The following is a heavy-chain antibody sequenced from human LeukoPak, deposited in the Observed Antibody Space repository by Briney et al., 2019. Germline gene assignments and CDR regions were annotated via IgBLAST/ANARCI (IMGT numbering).Heavy chain of an antibody. CDR1: GLTFDHYV. V-gene: IGHV3-23*01. J-gene: IGHJ4*02. CDR3: AKRGLPSKYSSGWPRDYYFDY. D-gene: IGHD6-19*01. CDR2: ISGSGGST. Sequence: GGSLRLSCAASGLTFDHYVMHWVRQAPGKGLEWVSAISGSGGSTYYADSVKGRFTTSRDNSKNTLYPQMNSLRAEDTAVYYCAKRGLPSKYSSGWPRDYYFDYWGQGTLVTVSS.